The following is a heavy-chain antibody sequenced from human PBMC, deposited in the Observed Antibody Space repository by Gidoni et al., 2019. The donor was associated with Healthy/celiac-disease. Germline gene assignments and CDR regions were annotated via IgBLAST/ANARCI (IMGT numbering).Heavy chain of an antibody. D-gene: IGHD2-21*02. V-gene: IGHV1-3*01. CDR1: GYTFTSYD. CDR3: AREGSYCGGDCYSGFFLNWFDP. CDR2: INAGNGNS. Sequence: QVQLVQSGAEVKKPGASVKVSCKASGYTFTSYDMHWVRQAPGQRLEWMGWINAGNGNSKYSQKFQGRVTITRDTSASTAYMELSSLRSEDTAVYYCAREGSYCGGDCYSGFFLNWFDPWGQGTLVTVSS. J-gene: IGHJ5*02.